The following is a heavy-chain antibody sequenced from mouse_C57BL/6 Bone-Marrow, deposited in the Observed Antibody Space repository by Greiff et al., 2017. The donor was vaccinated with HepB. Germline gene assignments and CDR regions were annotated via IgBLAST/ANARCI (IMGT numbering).Heavy chain of an antibody. V-gene: IGHV5-17*01. CDR2: ISSGSSTI. CDR1: GFTFSDSG. D-gene: IGHD2-1*01. J-gene: IGHJ4*01. CDR3: TRQDYGNCYAMDY. Sequence: EVKLVESGGGLVKPGGSLKLSCAASGFTFSDSGMHWVRQAPEKGLEWVAYISSGSSTIYYADTVKGRFTISRDNAKNTLFLQMTSLRSEDTAMYYCTRQDYGNCYAMDYWGQGTSVTVSS.